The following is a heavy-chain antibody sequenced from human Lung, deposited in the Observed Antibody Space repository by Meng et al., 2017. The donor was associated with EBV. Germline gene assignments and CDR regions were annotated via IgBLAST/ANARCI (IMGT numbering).Heavy chain of an antibody. D-gene: IGHD5-24*01. J-gene: IGHJ4*02. CDR2: INPSGGST. V-gene: IGHV1-46*01. CDR3: ARSPLDGYNDHFDY. Sequence: WLRQAHGPGLEWMGVINPSGGSTTYSQKFQGRLTMTRDTSTSAVYMELSSLRSEDPAIYYCARSPLDGYNDHFDYWGQGTLVTVSS.